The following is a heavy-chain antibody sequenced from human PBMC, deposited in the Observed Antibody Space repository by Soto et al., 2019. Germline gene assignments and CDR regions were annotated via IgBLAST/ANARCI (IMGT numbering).Heavy chain of an antibody. CDR3: ARVLWFGRLLQHDAFDS. J-gene: IGHJ3*02. D-gene: IGHD3-10*01. V-gene: IGHV4-59*01. Sequence: QVQLQESGPGLVKPSETLSLTCTVSGGSISSYYWSWIRQPPGKGLEWIGYIYYSGSTNYNPSLTNRVNITVDTSKNKFSLTLNSVTAADTAVYYCARVLWFGRLLQHDAFDSWGQGKMITVSS. CDR1: GGSISSYY. CDR2: IYYSGST.